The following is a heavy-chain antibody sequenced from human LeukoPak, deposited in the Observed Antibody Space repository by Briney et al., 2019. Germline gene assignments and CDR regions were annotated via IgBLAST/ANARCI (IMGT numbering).Heavy chain of an antibody. Sequence: GGSLRLSCTASGFTFSRFWMHWVRQAPGKGLEWVSRASSDGSSTVYADSVKGRFTISRDNAKKTMYLQMNSLRVEDTARYYCARDSDAGFDYWGRGTLVTISS. CDR1: GFTFSRFW. V-gene: IGHV3-74*01. J-gene: IGHJ4*02. CDR3: ARDSDAGFDY. CDR2: ASSDGSST.